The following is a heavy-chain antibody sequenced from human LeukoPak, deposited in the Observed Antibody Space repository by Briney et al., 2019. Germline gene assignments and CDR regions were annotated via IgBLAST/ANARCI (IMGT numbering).Heavy chain of an antibody. CDR1: GGSISSYY. J-gene: IGHJ6*03. CDR3: AREKVWELLPPPGPDYYYYYMDV. Sequence: SETLSLTCTVSGGSISSYYWSWIRQPPGKGLEWIGYIYYSGSTNYNPSLKSRVTISVDTSKNQFSLKLSSVTAADTAVYYCAREKVWELLPPPGPDYYYYYMDVWGKGTTVTVSS. V-gene: IGHV4-59*01. D-gene: IGHD1-26*01. CDR2: IYYSGST.